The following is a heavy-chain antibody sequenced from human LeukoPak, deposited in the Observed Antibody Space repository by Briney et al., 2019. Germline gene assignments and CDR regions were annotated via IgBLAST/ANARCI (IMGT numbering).Heavy chain of an antibody. V-gene: IGHV5-51*01. J-gene: IGHJ4*02. D-gene: IGHD2-2*01. Sequence: GESLKISCKGSGYSFTSYWIGWVRQMPGKGLEWMGIIYPGDSDARYSPSFQGQVTISADKSISTAYLQWSGLKASDTAMYYCARRGRGYCSSTSCHFDYWGQGTLVTVSS. CDR3: ARRGRGYCSSTSCHFDY. CDR1: GYSFTSYW. CDR2: IYPGDSDA.